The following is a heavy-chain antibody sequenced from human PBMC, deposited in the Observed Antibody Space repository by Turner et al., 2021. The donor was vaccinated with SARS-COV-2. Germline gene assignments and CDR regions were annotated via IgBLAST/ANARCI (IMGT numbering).Heavy chain of an antibody. J-gene: IGHJ4*02. CDR2: IWYDGSNK. Sequence: QVQLVESGGGVVQPGRSLRLSCAASGFTFSTYAMHWVRQAPGKGLEWVAVIWYDGSNKFYVDSVKGRFTISRDNSKNTLYLQMNSLRAEDTAVYYCAKQQGLYSNPMYYFDYWGQGTLVTVSS. D-gene: IGHD4-4*01. CDR1: GFTFSTYA. V-gene: IGHV3-33*06. CDR3: AKQQGLYSNPMYYFDY.